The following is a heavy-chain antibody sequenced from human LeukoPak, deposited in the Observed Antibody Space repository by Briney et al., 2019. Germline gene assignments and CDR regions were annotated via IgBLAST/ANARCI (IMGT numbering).Heavy chain of an antibody. CDR1: GGTFSSYA. J-gene: IGHJ4*02. Sequence: ASVKVSCKASGGTFSSYAISWVRQAPGQGLEWMGWINPNSGGTNYAQKFQGRVTMTRDTSISTAYMELSRLRSDDTAVYYCATLYYDFWSGYSHFDYWGQGTLVTVSS. D-gene: IGHD3-3*01. CDR2: INPNSGGT. V-gene: IGHV1-2*02. CDR3: ATLYYDFWSGYSHFDY.